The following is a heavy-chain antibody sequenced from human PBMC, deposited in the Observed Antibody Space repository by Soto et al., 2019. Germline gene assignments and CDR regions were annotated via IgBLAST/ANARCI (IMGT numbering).Heavy chain of an antibody. D-gene: IGHD3-10*01. V-gene: IGHV4-34*01. CDR3: ARVTMVRGVGDY. CDR2: INHSGST. Sequence: SETLSLTCAVYGGSFSGYYWSWIRQPPGKGLEWIGEINHSGSTNYNPSLKSRVTISVDTSKNQFSLKLSSVTAADTAVYYCARVTMVRGVGDYWGQGTPVTVSS. CDR1: GGSFSGYY. J-gene: IGHJ4*02.